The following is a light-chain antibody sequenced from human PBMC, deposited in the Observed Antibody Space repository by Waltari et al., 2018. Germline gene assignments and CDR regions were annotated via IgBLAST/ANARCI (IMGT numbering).Light chain of an antibody. V-gene: IGLV2-11*01. CDR1: GSDVGDFNS. CDR3: CSYAGIWV. Sequence: QSALTQPRSVSGSPGQSVTISCAGTGSDVGDFNSVSWYQQHPGKAPKLVIFDVSKRPSGVPARFSGCKSGTSASLTVSGLQAEDEADYYCCSYAGIWVFGGGTKLTVL. J-gene: IGLJ3*02. CDR2: DVS.